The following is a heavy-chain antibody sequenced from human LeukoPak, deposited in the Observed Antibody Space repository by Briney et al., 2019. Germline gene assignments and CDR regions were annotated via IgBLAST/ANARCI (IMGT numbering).Heavy chain of an antibody. CDR3: VKGSAGSRPYYFDY. Sequence: AGSLRLSCAASGFTFSSYAMSWVRQAPGEELKWVSAISSNGASSYFADSVKGRFTITRKNTKNTLSLEMNSLRPEDTAVYYCVKGSAGSRPYYFDYWGQGTLLTVSS. J-gene: IGHJ4*02. V-gene: IGHV3-23*01. CDR1: GFTFSSYA. CDR2: ISSNGASS. D-gene: IGHD2/OR15-2a*01.